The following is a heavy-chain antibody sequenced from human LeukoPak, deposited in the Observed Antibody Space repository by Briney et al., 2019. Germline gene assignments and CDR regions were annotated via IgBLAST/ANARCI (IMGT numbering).Heavy chain of an antibody. J-gene: IGHJ4*02. CDR3: ARDPAAAGTGGGY. CDR2: IIPILGIA. V-gene: IGHV1-69*04. CDR1: AGTFSSYA. D-gene: IGHD6-13*01. Sequence: ASVKVSCKASAGTFSSYAISWVRQAPGQGLEWMGRIIPILGIANYAQKFQGRVTITADKSTSTAYMELSSLRSEDTAAYYCARDPAAAGTGGGYWGQGTLVTVSS.